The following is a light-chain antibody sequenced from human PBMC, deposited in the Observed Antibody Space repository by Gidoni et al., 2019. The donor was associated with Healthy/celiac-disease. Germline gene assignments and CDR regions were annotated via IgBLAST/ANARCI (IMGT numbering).Light chain of an antibody. J-gene: IGKJ1*01. CDR2: GAS. V-gene: IGKV3-20*01. CDR1: QSVSSSY. CDR3: QQYGSSRWT. Sequence: EIVLTQSPGTLSLSPGERATFSCRASQSVSSSYLAWYQQKPGQAPRLLIYGASSRATGIPDRFSGSGSGTDFTLTISRLEPEDFAVYYCQQYGSSRWTFGQGTKVEIK.